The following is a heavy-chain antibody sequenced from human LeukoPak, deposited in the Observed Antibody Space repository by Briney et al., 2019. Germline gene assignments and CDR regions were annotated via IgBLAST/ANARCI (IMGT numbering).Heavy chain of an antibody. J-gene: IGHJ4*02. V-gene: IGHV3-43D*03. Sequence: PGGSLRLSCAASGFTFDDYAMHWVRQAPGKGLEWVSLISWDGGSTYYADSVKGRFTISRDNSKNYLYLQMNSLRAEDTALYYCAKDGGSSGYYSYFDYWGQGTLVTVSS. CDR3: AKDGGSSGYYSYFDY. D-gene: IGHD3-22*01. CDR2: ISWDGGST. CDR1: GFTFDDYA.